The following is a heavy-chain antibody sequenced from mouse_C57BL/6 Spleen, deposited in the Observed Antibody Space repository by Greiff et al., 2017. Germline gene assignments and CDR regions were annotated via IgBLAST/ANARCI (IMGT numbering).Heavy chain of an antibody. CDR3: AREGDYYGSSIYAMDY. Sequence: QVQLQQPGAELVKPGASVQLSCKASGYTFTSYWMHWVKQRPGQGLEWIGMIHPNSGSTNYNENFKSKATLTVDKSSSTAYMQLSSLTSEDSAVYYCAREGDYYGSSIYAMDYWGQGTSVTASS. CDR2: IHPNSGST. V-gene: IGHV1-64*01. J-gene: IGHJ4*01. CDR1: GYTFTSYW. D-gene: IGHD1-1*01.